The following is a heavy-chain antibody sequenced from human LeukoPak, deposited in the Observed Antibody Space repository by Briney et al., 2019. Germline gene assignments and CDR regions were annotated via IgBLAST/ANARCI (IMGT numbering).Heavy chain of an antibody. V-gene: IGHV4-4*07. CDR1: GGSISTYY. CDR2: IYTSGTT. CDR3: ARGGPQYYYMDV. Sequence: SETLSLTCTVSGGSISTYYWSWIRQPAGKGLEWIGRIYTSGTTNYNPSLKSRVTMSVDTSKNEFSLKLSSVTAADTAVYYCARGGPQYYYMDVWGKGTTVTISS. J-gene: IGHJ6*03.